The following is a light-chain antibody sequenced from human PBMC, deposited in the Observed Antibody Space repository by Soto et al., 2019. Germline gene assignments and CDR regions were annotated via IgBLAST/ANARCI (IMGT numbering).Light chain of an antibody. CDR1: QSISSY. Sequence: DIQMTQSPSSLSASIGHRVTITCRASQSISSYLNWYQQKPGKAPKLLIYAASSLESGVPPRFSGSGSGTDFTLTISGLKPDDFATDYCQQYDSYWTFGQGTRLEIK. CDR3: QQYDSYWT. V-gene: IGKV1-39*01. J-gene: IGKJ5*01. CDR2: AAS.